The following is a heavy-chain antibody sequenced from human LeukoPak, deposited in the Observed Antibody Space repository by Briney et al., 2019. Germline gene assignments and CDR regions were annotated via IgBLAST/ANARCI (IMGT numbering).Heavy chain of an antibody. CDR1: GGSISSSSYY. D-gene: IGHD3-22*01. Sequence: KASETLSHTCTVSGGSISSSSYYWGWIRQPPGKGLEWIGSIYYSGSTYYDPSLKSRVTISVDTSKNQFSLKLSSVTAADTAVYYCARKNHYYDSSGYYRADAFDIWGQGTMVTVSS. CDR2: IYYSGST. V-gene: IGHV4-39*01. J-gene: IGHJ3*02. CDR3: ARKNHYYDSSGYYRADAFDI.